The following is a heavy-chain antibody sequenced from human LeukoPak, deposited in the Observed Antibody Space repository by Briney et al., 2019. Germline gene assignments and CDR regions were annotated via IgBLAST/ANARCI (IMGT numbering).Heavy chain of an antibody. J-gene: IGHJ5*02. Sequence: GGSLRLSSAASGFTFSSYAIHWVRQAPGQGLEWVAVISDDGSSKYYSDSVKGRFTISRDNSKNMLYLHMNSLGTEDTAVYSCAREHFAATATGWFDPWGQGTLVTVSS. CDR3: AREHFAATATGWFDP. CDR2: ISDDGSSK. D-gene: IGHD6-13*01. CDR1: GFTFSSYA. V-gene: IGHV3-30-3*01.